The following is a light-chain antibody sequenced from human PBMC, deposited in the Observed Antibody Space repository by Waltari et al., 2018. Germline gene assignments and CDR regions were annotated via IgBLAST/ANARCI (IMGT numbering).Light chain of an antibody. Sequence: QSALTQPASVSGSPGQSITISCTGTSSDVGPYNYVSWYQQHPGKAPKLMIYEVSNRPSGVSNRFSGSKSGNTASLTISGLQAEDEADYYCSSYTSSSTLVVFGTGTKVTVL. CDR2: EVS. CDR3: SSYTSSSTLVV. CDR1: SSDVGPYNY. V-gene: IGLV2-14*01. J-gene: IGLJ1*01.